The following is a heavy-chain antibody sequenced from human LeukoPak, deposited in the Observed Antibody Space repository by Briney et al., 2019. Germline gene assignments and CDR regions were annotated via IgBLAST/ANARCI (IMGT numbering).Heavy chain of an antibody. D-gene: IGHD3-16*01. J-gene: IGHJ6*02. CDR2: IYYSGST. CDR1: GGSISSYY. V-gene: IGHV4-59*01. CDR3: ARGGLSLGEFRFYYYYYGMDV. Sequence: PSETLSLTCTVSGGSISSYYWSWIRQPPGKGLEWIGYIYYSGSTNYNPSLKSRVTISVDTSKNQFSLKLSSVTAADTAVYYCARGGLSLGEFRFYYYYYGMDVWGQGTTVTVSS.